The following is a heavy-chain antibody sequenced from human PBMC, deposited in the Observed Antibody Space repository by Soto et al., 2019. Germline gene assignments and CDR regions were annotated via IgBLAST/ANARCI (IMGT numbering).Heavy chain of an antibody. D-gene: IGHD5-12*01. CDR1: GGTFSSYS. V-gene: IGHV1-69*13. J-gene: IGHJ4*02. Sequence: ASVNVSCKSSGGTFSSYSISWVRQAPGQGLEWMGGIIPIFGTANYAQKFQGRVTITADESTSTAYMELSSLRSEDTAVYYCARVVEMATIMAYFDYWGQGTLVTVSS. CDR2: IIPIFGTA. CDR3: ARVVEMATIMAYFDY.